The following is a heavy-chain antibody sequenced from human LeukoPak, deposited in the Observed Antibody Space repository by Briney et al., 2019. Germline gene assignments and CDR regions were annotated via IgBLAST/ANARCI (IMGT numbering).Heavy chain of an antibody. Sequence: GASVKVSCKASGGTFSSYAISWVRQAPGQGLEWMGGIIPIFGTANYAQKFQGRVTITADESTSTAYMELSSLRSEDTAVYYCARAGLYQLLSGYFDYWGQGTLVTVSS. D-gene: IGHD2-2*01. CDR2: IIPIFGTA. CDR3: ARAGLYQLLSGYFDY. V-gene: IGHV1-69*01. J-gene: IGHJ4*02. CDR1: GGTFSSYA.